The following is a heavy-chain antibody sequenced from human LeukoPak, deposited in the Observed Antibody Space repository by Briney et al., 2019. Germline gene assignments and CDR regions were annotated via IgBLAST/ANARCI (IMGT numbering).Heavy chain of an antibody. J-gene: IGHJ1*01. V-gene: IGHV3-30*03. D-gene: IGHD3-10*01. Sequence: GGSLRLSCAASGFTFSSYGMHWVRQVPGKGLEWVAAISYSGSVYYYADAVKGRFTISRDNSKNTLYLQMNSLRAEDTAMYYCATPGHYYGPKNYYSEYFHHGGQAPGVTVS. CDR1: GFTFSSYG. CDR3: ATPGHYYGPKNYYSEYFHH. CDR2: ISYSGSVY.